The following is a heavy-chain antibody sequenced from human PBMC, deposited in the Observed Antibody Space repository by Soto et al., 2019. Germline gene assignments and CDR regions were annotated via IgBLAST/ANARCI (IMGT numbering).Heavy chain of an antibody. Sequence: ASVKVSCKASGFTFSSYAISWVRQAPGQGLEWMGGIIPIFGTANYAQKFQGRVTITADESTSTAYMELSSLRSEDTAVYYCAGTSGSSGWYTSTPYYFDYWGQGTLVTVSS. V-gene: IGHV1-69*13. J-gene: IGHJ4*02. CDR2: IIPIFGTA. D-gene: IGHD6-19*01. CDR1: GFTFSSYA. CDR3: AGTSGSSGWYTSTPYYFDY.